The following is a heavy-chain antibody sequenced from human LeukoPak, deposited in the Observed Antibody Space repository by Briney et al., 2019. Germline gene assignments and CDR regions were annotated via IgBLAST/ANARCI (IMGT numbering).Heavy chain of an antibody. J-gene: IGHJ4*02. V-gene: IGHV3-23*01. CDR2: ISGSGGST. Sequence: AISGSGGSTYYADSVKGRFTISRDNSKNTLYLQMNSLRAEDTAVYYCAKDFANLDYWGQGTLVTVSS. CDR3: AKDFANLDY.